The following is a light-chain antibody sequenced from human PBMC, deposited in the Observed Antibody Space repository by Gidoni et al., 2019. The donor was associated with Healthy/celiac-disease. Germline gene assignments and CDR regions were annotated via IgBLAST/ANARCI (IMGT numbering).Light chain of an antibody. V-gene: IGKV3-15*01. CDR2: GAS. CDR1: QSVSSN. J-gene: IGKJ5*01. CDR3: QQYNSWPPIT. Sequence: EIVMTQSPATLSVSPGERATIPCRASQSVSSNLAWYQQKPGHAPRLLIYGASTRATGIPARFSGSGSGTEFTLTISSLQSEDFAVYYCQQYNSWPPITFGQGTRLEIK.